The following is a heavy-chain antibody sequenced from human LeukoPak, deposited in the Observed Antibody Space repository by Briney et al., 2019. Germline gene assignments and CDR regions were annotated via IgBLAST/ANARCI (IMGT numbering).Heavy chain of an antibody. D-gene: IGHD3-10*01. Sequence: SETLSLTCTVSGGSISGYYWSWIRQPPGKGLEWIAYIHSSGSTSYNPSPKSRITMSLDTSQTQFSLKLSSVTAADTAVYYCARHDDSQGSGTNPLGCWGQGTLVTVSS. J-gene: IGHJ4*02. CDR1: GGSISGYY. CDR3: ARHDDSQGSGTNPLGC. V-gene: IGHV4-59*08. CDR2: IHSSGST.